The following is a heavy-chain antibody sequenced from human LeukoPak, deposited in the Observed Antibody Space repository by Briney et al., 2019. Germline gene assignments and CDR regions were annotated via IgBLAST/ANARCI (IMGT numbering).Heavy chain of an antibody. J-gene: IGHJ4*02. CDR3: ARDLGIAASRCGCSDY. Sequence: GWSLRLSCAAAGFTFSSYNINWVRQAPGKGLEWVSSISSSSSYIYYADSVKGRSTISRDNAKNSLYLQMNSLRAEDTAVYYCARDLGIAASRCGCSDYWGQGTLVTVSS. D-gene: IGHD6-13*01. V-gene: IGHV3-21*04. CDR1: GFTFSSYN. CDR2: ISSSSSYI.